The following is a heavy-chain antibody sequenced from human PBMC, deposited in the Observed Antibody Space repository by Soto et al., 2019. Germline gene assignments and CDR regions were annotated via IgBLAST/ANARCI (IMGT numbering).Heavy chain of an antibody. CDR3: ARDHVGSYYGSSGYFY. CDR1: GGSVSSGSYY. Sequence: SETLSLTCTVSGGSVSSGSYYWSWIRQPPGKGLEWIGYIYYSGSTNYNPSLKSRVTISVDTSKNQFSLKLSSVTAADTAVYYCARDHVGSYYGSSGYFYWGQGTLVTVSS. CDR2: IYYSGST. V-gene: IGHV4-61*01. J-gene: IGHJ4*02. D-gene: IGHD3-22*01.